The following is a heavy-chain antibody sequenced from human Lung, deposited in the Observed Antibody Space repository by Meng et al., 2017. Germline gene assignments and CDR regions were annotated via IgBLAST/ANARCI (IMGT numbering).Heavy chain of an antibody. J-gene: IGHJ4*02. D-gene: IGHD3-3*01. CDR1: GFNFGDYI. CDR2: IVSDGGIT. Sequence: EVQLVGLGGGLCPRGGSRRLSCGASGFNFGDYIMHWVRQSPGKGLEWISRIVSDGGITTYADSVKGRFTVSRDNAKNTLYLQMNSLGADDTAVYYCARDLAWVLFDYWGQGALVTVSS. CDR3: ARDLAWVLFDY. V-gene: IGHV3-74*01.